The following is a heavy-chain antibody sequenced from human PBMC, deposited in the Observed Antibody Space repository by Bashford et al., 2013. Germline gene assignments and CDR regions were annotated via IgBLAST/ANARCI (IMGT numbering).Heavy chain of an antibody. V-gene: IGHV1-69*13. CDR1: GGTFSSYA. D-gene: IGHD2-2*02. CDR3: ARVRADIVVVPAAIGRWFDP. Sequence: SVKVSCKASGGTFSSYAISWVRQAPGQGLEWMGGIIPIFGTANYAQKFQGRVTITADESTSTAYMELSSLRSDDTAVYYCARVRADIVVVPAAIGRWFDPWGQGTLVTVSS. CDR2: IIPIFGTA. J-gene: IGHJ5*02.